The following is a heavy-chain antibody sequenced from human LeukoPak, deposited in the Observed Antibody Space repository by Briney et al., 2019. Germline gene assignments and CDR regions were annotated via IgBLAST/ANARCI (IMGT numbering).Heavy chain of an antibody. CDR1: GFTFSTFA. Sequence: PGGSLRLSCAASGFTFSTFAMSWVRQAPGKGLEWVSALSSSGRRTYYVDSMKGHFTVSRDNAKNSLYLQMNSLRAEDTALYHCARAWRWELARGDAFDIWGQGTMVTVSS. CDR3: ARAWRWELARGDAFDI. D-gene: IGHD1-26*01. V-gene: IGHV3-23*01. J-gene: IGHJ3*02. CDR2: LSSSGRRT.